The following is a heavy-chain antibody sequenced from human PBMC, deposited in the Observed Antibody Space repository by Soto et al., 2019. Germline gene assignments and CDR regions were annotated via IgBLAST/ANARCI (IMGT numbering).Heavy chain of an antibody. D-gene: IGHD3-3*01. CDR1: AGSFSGYY. Sequence: PSETLSLTCAVYAGSFSGYYWSRIRHPPGKGLEWIGEITHSGSTNYNPSLKSRVTISVDTSKNQFSLKLSSVTAADTAVYYCARNGSYYDFWSGYYFGGGMDVWGQGTTVTVSS. V-gene: IGHV4-34*01. CDR2: ITHSGST. CDR3: ARNGSYYDFWSGYYFGGGMDV. J-gene: IGHJ6*02.